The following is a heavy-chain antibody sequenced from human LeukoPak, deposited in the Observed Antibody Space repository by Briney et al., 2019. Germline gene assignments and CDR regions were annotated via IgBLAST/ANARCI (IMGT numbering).Heavy chain of an antibody. CDR2: INNNGGRT. Sequence: PGGSLRLSCSASGFIFSNYDMHWVRQAPGKGLEYVSAINNNGGRTYYADSVKGRFTVSRDNPKNTLYLQMSSLRAEDTAVYYCVKMYDGYWGQGILVTVSS. D-gene: IGHD3-3*01. V-gene: IGHV3-64D*06. CDR1: GFIFSNYD. J-gene: IGHJ4*02. CDR3: VKMYDGY.